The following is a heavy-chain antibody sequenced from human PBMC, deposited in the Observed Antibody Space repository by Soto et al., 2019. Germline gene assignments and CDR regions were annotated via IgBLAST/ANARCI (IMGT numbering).Heavy chain of an antibody. CDR3: ARGQRFSDWFDP. CDR1: GGSMSSYY. V-gene: IGHV4-4*07. CDR2: VYSSGGT. Sequence: QVHLQQSGPGLVNPSETLSLTCTVSGGSMSSYYWTWIRQPAGKGLEWIGRVYSSGGTHYNPSLKSRVTISIYTSKNQFSLRLLSVTDADTAVYYCARGQRFSDWFDPWGQGTLVTVSS. J-gene: IGHJ5*02. D-gene: IGHD3-3*01.